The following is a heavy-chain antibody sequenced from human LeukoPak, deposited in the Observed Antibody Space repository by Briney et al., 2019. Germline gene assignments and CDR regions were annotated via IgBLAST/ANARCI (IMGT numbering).Heavy chain of an antibody. J-gene: IGHJ4*02. CDR3: ATRAVAGNFDH. CDR2: ISNSGSTI. V-gene: IGHV3-11*04. Sequence: GGSLSLSCAVSGFTFSDYYMSWIRQAPGKGLEWVSYISNSGSTIYHADSVKGRFTISRDNAKNSLYLQMNTLGAEDTAVHYCATRAVAGNFDHWGQGTLVTVSS. D-gene: IGHD6-19*01. CDR1: GFTFSDYY.